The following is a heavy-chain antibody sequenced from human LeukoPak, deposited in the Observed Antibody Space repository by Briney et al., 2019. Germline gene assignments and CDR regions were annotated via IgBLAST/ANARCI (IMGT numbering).Heavy chain of an antibody. CDR2: IYTSGST. CDR3: ARGTKQQLDTGFQNYYYYYMDV. V-gene: IGHV4-61*02. Sequence: SQTLSLTCTVSGGSISSGNYYWSWIRQPAGKELEWIGRIYTSGSTNYNPSLKSRITISVDTSKNQFSLKLASVTAADTAVYYCARGTKQQLDTGFQNYYYYYMDVWGKGTTVTVSS. D-gene: IGHD6-13*01. J-gene: IGHJ6*03. CDR1: GGSISSGNYY.